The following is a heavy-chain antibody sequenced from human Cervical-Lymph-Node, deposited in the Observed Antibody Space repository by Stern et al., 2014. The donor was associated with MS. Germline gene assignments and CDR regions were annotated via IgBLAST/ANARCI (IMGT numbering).Heavy chain of an antibody. CDR3: AREGKGRNGYNNPFDY. J-gene: IGHJ4*02. Sequence: VHLVESGAEVRKPGSSVKVSCKASGDTFGTYTFSWVRQAPGQGLEWMGGIIHMFCTATYAQNVQGTVRITADESTNTGYMELSSLRSEDTAVYYCAREGKGRNGYNNPFDYWGQGTLVTVSA. V-gene: IGHV1-69*01. D-gene: IGHD5-24*01. CDR2: IIHMFCTA. CDR1: GDTFGTYT.